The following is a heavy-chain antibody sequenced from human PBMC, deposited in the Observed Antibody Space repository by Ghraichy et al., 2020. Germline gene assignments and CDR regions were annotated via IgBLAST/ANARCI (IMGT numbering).Heavy chain of an antibody. CDR1: GGSFSGYY. CDR2: INHSGST. Sequence: SETLSLTCAVYGGSFSGYYWSWIRQPPGKGLEWIGEINHSGSTNYNPSLKSRVTISVDTSKNQFSLKLSSVTAADTAVYYCAGSAGWYAPLRYWGQGTLVTVSS. J-gene: IGHJ4*02. V-gene: IGHV4-34*01. CDR3: AGSAGWYAPLRY. D-gene: IGHD6-19*01.